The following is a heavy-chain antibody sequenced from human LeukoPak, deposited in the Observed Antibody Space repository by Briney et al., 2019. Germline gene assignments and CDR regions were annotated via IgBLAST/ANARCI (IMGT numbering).Heavy chain of an antibody. Sequence: PSETLSLTCAVYGGSFSGYYWSWIRQPPGKGLEWIGEINHSGSTNYNPSLKSRVTISVDTSKNQFSLQLNSMTPEDTAVYYCAREEHTPDIAAAGTWVYYYYMDVWGKGTTVTISS. V-gene: IGHV4-34*01. D-gene: IGHD6-13*01. CDR1: GGSFSGYY. CDR3: AREEHTPDIAAAGTWVYYYYMDV. CDR2: INHSGST. J-gene: IGHJ6*03.